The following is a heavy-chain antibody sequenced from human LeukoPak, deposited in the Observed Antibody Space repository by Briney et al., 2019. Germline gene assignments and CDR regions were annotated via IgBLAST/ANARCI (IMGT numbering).Heavy chain of an antibody. CDR2: IKQDGSEK. D-gene: IGHD1-1*01. CDR3: ARTTESKFDAFDI. Sequence: GSLRPSCAASGFTFRSYWMSWVRQAPGKGLEGGANIKQDGSEKYYVDSVKGRFTISRDNAKNSLYLQMNSLRAEDTAVYYCARTTESKFDAFDIWGQGTMVTVSS. J-gene: IGHJ3*02. CDR1: GFTFRSYW. V-gene: IGHV3-7*01.